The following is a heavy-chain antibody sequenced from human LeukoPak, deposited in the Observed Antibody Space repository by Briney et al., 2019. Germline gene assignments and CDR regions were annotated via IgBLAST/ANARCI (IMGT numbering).Heavy chain of an antibody. CDR3: ARDFSSSSSVYYYYYMDV. V-gene: IGHV3-48*01. CDR2: ISSSSSTI. J-gene: IGHJ6*03. CDR1: GFTFSSYS. D-gene: IGHD6-6*01. Sequence: PGGSLRLSCAASGFTFSSYSMNWVRQAPGKGLEWVSYISSSSSTIYYADSVKGRFTISRDNAKNSLYLQMNSLRAEDTAVYYCARDFSSSSSVYYYYYMDVWGKGTTVTVSS.